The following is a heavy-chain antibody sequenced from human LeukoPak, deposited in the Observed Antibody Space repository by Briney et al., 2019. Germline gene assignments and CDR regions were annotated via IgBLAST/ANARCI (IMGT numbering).Heavy chain of an antibody. CDR1: GFTFDDYA. V-gene: IGHV3-9*01. Sequence: GGSLRLSCAASGFTFDDYAMHWVRQAPGKGLEWVSGISWNSGSIGYADSVRGRFTISRDNAKNSLYLQMNSLRAEDTALYYCAKEKSRYYYYGMDVWGQGTTVTVSS. CDR3: AKEKSRYYYYGMDV. J-gene: IGHJ6*02. CDR2: ISWNSGSI.